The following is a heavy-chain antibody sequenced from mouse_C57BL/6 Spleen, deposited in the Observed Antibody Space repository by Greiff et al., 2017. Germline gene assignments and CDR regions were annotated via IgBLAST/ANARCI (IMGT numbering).Heavy chain of an antibody. J-gene: IGHJ4*01. D-gene: IGHD2-5*01. CDR1: GYTFTSYW. V-gene: IGHV1-55*01. CDR3: ARWDSNYIYYAMDY. CDR2: IYPGSGST. Sequence: VQLQQPGAELVKPGASVKMSCKASGYTFTSYWITWVKQRPGQGLEWIGDIYPGSGSTNHNEKFKSKATLTVDTSSSTAYMQLSSLTSEDSAVYYCARWDSNYIYYAMDYWGQGTSVTVSS.